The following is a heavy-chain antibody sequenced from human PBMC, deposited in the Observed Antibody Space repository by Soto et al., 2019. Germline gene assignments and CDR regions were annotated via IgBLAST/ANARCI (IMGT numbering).Heavy chain of an antibody. J-gene: IGHJ6*03. V-gene: IGHV3-33*01. CDR1: GFTFSSYG. Sequence: QVQLVESGGVVVQPGRSLRLSCAASGFTFSSYGMHWVRQAPGKGLEWVAVIWYDGSNKYYADSVKGRFTISRDNSKNTLYLQMNSLRAEDTAVYYCARDDFWSGMMPYYMDVWGKGTTVTVSS. D-gene: IGHD3-3*01. CDR3: ARDDFWSGMMPYYMDV. CDR2: IWYDGSNK.